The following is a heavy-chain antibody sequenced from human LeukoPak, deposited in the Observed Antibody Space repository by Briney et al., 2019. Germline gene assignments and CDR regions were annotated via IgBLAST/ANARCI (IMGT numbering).Heavy chain of an antibody. CDR2: ISYDGSNK. D-gene: IGHD2-21*02. V-gene: IGHV3-30-3*01. CDR1: GFTFSSYA. J-gene: IGHJ3*02. CDR3: ASVVTAITVFGAFDI. Sequence: GGSLRLSCAASGFTFSSYAMHWVRQAPGKGLEWVAVISYDGSNKYYADSVKGRFTISRDNSKNTLYLQMNSLRAEDTAVYYCASVVTAITVFGAFDIWGQGTMVTVSS.